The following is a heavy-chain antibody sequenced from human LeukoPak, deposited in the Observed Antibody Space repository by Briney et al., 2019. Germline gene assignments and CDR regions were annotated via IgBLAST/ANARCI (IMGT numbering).Heavy chain of an antibody. Sequence: VASVKVSCKASGYTFTIYGISWVRQAPGQGLEWMGWISVYNGNTNYAQKLQGRVTMTTDTSTSTAYMDLRSLGSDDTAVYYCARLEFAGTHYFDYWGQGTLVTVSS. CDR3: ARLEFAGTHYFDY. CDR1: GYTFTIYG. D-gene: IGHD1-1*01. CDR2: ISVYNGNT. J-gene: IGHJ4*02. V-gene: IGHV1-18*01.